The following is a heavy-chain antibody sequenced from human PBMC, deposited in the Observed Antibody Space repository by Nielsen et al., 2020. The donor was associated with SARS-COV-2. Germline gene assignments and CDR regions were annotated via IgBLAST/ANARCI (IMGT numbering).Heavy chain of an antibody. D-gene: IGHD3-10*01. CDR2: INPNSGGT. J-gene: IGHJ6*02. Sequence: ASVQVSCMASGYTFTGYYMHWVRQAPGQGLAWMGWINPNSGGTNYAQKFQGWVTMTRDTSISTAYMELSRLRSDDTAVYYCAGSPPYGSGSYYNGHYGMDVWGQGTTVTVSS. CDR3: AGSPPYGSGSYYNGHYGMDV. V-gene: IGHV1-2*04. CDR1: GYTFTGYY.